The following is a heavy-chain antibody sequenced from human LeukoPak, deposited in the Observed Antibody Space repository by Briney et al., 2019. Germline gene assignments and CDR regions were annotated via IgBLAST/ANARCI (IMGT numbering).Heavy chain of an antibody. CDR2: IYYSGSI. V-gene: IGHV4-31*03. CDR1: GGSISSGGFY. CDR3: VTYYFDSSGPKKNY. Sequence: SQTLSLTCTVSGGSISSGGFYWSWIRQHPGKGLEWIGYIYYSGSIYYNPSLKSRVTISVDTSKNQFSLKLSSVTAADTAVYYCVTYYFDSSGPKKNYWGQGTLVTVSS. D-gene: IGHD3-22*01. J-gene: IGHJ4*02.